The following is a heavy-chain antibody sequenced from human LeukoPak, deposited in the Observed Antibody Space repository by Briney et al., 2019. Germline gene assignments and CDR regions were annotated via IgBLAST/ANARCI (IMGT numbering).Heavy chain of an antibody. Sequence: GGPLRLSCATSGFTFRSYALGWVRQAPGKGLEWVSLISGSGGSRYYGDSVKGRFTISRDNSKNSVYLEMNSLSAGDTAVYYCAKGGEDSGYNSHFDSWGQGTLVIVSS. V-gene: IGHV3-23*01. CDR3: AKGGEDSGYNSHFDS. D-gene: IGHD5-24*01. CDR2: ISGSGGSR. J-gene: IGHJ4*02. CDR1: GFTFRSYA.